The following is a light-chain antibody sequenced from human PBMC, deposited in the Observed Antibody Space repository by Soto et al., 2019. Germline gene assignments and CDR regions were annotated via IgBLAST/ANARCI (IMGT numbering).Light chain of an antibody. V-gene: IGKV1-39*01. J-gene: IGKJ2*01. CDR3: QQSYNMYT. Sequence: DLQMTQSPSSLSASVGDRVTITCRASQGINNYLSWYQQKPGTAPKVLIYGASNLLSGVPSRFSGSGSRTNYTLTISNLQPEDFATYFCQQSYNMYTFGQGTKLEIK. CDR2: GAS. CDR1: QGINNY.